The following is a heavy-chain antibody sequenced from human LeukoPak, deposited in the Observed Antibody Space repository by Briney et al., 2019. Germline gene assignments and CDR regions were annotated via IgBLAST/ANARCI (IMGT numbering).Heavy chain of an antibody. J-gene: IGHJ5*02. CDR2: VSYRGGT. CDR1: GGSISSYY. V-gene: IGHV4-39*07. D-gene: IGHD3-10*01. Sequence: SETLSLTCTVSGGSISSYYWGWIRQPPGKGLEWIGSVSYRGGTYYKPSLKSRVTISVDTSKNQFSLKLSSVTAADTAVYYCARGGYYGSGNDFRFDPWGQGTLVTVSS. CDR3: ARGGYYGSGNDFRFDP.